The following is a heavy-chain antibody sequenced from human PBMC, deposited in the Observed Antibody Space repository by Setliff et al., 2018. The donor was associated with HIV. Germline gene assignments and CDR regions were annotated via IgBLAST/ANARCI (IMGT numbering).Heavy chain of an antibody. V-gene: IGHV1-69*06. CDR1: GGGFSNHA. CDR3: ATQRAGYFDY. D-gene: IGHD6-19*01. CDR2: IIPIFSTT. Sequence: SVKVSCKASGGGFSNHAITWVRQAPGQGLEWMGVIIPIFSTTKYAQKFQGRVTMTEDTSTDTAYMDLSSLRSEDTAVYYCATQRAGYFDYWGQGTLVTVSS. J-gene: IGHJ4*02.